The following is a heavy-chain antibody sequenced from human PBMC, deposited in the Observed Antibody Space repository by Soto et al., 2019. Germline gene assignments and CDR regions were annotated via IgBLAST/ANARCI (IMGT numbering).Heavy chain of an antibody. J-gene: IGHJ6*02. CDR1: GDSVSSNNAA. Sequence: SQTLSLTCSISGDSVSSNNAALNWIRQSPSRGLEWLGRTYYRSKWYNDYAVAVKSRITINPDTSKNQFSLQLNSGTPEDTAVYYCEREQVSMVRERAAYGMDVWGQGTTVTVSS. V-gene: IGHV6-1*01. CDR3: EREQVSMVRERAAYGMDV. CDR2: TYYRSKWYN. D-gene: IGHD3-10*01.